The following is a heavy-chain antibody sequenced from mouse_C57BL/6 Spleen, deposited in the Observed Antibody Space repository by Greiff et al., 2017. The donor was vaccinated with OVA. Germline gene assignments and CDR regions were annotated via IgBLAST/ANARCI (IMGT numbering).Heavy chain of an antibody. CDR3: DRKGHGSSCWFAD. J-gene: IGHJ3*01. Sequence: QVTLKVSGPGILQPSQTLSLTCSFSGFSLSTFGMGVGWIRQPSGKGLEWLAHIWWDDDKYYNPALKGRLTVSKNTDKCQVILKIANVDTADTATDYCDRKGHGSSCWFADWGKGTLVTVSA. CDR1: GFSLSTFGMG. D-gene: IGHD1-1*01. V-gene: IGHV8-8*01. CDR2: IWWDDDK.